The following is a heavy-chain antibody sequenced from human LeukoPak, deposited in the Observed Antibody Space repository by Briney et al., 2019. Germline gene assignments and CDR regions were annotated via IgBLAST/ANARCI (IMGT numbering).Heavy chain of an antibody. J-gene: IGHJ6*03. D-gene: IGHD6-6*01. CDR3: ARRRIAARPYYMDV. CDR2: INHSGST. V-gene: IGHV4-34*01. CDR1: GGSFSGYY. Sequence: PSETLSLTCAVYGGSFSGYYWSWIRQPPGKGLEWIGEINHSGSTNYNPSLKSRVTISVDTSKNQFPLKLSSVTAADTAVYYCARRRIAARPYYMDVWGKGTTVTVSS.